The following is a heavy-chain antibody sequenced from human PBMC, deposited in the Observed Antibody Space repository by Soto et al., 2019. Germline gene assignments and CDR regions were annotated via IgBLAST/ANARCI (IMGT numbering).Heavy chain of an antibody. CDR1: GGTFSSYA. Sequence: SVKVSCKASGGTFSSYAISWVQQAPGQGLEWMGGIIPIFGTANYAQKFQGRVTITADESTSTAYMELSSLRSEDTAVYYCARDSGSWYFWTTVTTSSGYYYGMDVWGQGTTVTVSS. V-gene: IGHV1-69*13. CDR2: IIPIFGTA. CDR3: ARDSGSWYFWTTVTTSSGYYYGMDV. J-gene: IGHJ6*02. D-gene: IGHD4-17*01.